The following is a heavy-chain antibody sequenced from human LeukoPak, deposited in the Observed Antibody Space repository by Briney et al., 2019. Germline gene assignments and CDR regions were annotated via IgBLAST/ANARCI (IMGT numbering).Heavy chain of an antibody. CDR2: IYYSGST. CDR3: ARDLKSGYYYYGMDV. CDR1: GFTISSYY. Sequence: SETLSLTCTASGFTISSYYWSWIRQPPGKGLEWIGYIYYSGSTNYNPSLKSRVNISVDTSKNQFSLKLSSVTAADTAVYYCARDLKSGYYYYGMDVWGQGTTVTVSS. V-gene: IGHV4-59*01. J-gene: IGHJ6*02.